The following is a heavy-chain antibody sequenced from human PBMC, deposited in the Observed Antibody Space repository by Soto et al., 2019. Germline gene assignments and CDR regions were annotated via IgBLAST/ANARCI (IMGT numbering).Heavy chain of an antibody. CDR2: INPNSGGT. Sequence: GASVKVSCKASGYTFTGYYMHWVRQAPGQGLEWMGWINPNSGGTNYAQKFQGRVTMTRDTSISTAYMELSRLRSDDTAVYYCARVHTLSGHCSGGSCYSSDYYYGMDVWGQGTTVTVSS. CDR1: GYTFTGYY. V-gene: IGHV1-2*02. D-gene: IGHD2-15*01. CDR3: ARVHTLSGHCSGGSCYSSDYYYGMDV. J-gene: IGHJ6*02.